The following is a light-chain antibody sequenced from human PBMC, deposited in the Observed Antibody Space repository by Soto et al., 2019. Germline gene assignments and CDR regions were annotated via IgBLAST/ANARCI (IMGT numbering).Light chain of an antibody. CDR3: SSSSGRTTRV. V-gene: IGLV2-14*03. CDR2: DVS. CDR1: SSDVVVYNY. J-gene: IGLJ7*01. Sequence: QSALTQPASMSGSPGQSITISCTGTSSDVVVYNYVSWYQQHPGKAPKLMIFDVSNRPSGVSNRFSGSKSGNTASLTISGLQAEDEAHYYCSSSSGRTTRVFGGGTQLTVL.